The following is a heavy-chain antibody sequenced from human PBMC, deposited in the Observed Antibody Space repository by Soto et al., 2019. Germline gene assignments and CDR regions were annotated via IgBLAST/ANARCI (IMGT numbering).Heavy chain of an antibody. D-gene: IGHD4-17*01. CDR2: IIPILGIA. Sequence: QVQLVQSGAEVKKPGSSVKVSCKASGGTFSSYTISWVRQAPGQGLEWMGRIIPILGIANYAQKFQGRVTITADKSPSTAYMELSSLRAEDTAVYYCARGEDYGDYVFDYWGQGTLVTVSS. V-gene: IGHV1-69*02. CDR1: GGTFSSYT. J-gene: IGHJ4*02. CDR3: ARGEDYGDYVFDY.